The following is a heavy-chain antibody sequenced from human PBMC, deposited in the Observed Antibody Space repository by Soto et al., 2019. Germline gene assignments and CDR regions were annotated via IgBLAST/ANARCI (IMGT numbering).Heavy chain of an antibody. V-gene: IGHV3-30*18. CDR3: AKDGGGYCSSTSCYGS. Sequence: VQLVESGGGVVQPGRSLRLSCAASGFTFSSYGMHWVRQAPGKGLEWVAVISYDGSNKYYADSVKGRFTISRDNYKNTLYLQMKSLRAEETAVYYCAKDGGGYCSSTSCYGSWGQGTLVTVSS. CDR1: GFTFSSYG. D-gene: IGHD2-2*01. CDR2: ISYDGSNK. J-gene: IGHJ5*02.